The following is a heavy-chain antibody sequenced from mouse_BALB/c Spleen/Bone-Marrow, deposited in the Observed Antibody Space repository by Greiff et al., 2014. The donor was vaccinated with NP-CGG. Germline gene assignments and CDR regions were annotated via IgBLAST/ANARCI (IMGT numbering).Heavy chain of an antibody. V-gene: IGHV1-54*01. CDR3: ARRPWFAY. Sequence: VQLQQSGAEQVRPGTSVKVSCKAAGYAFTYYLIYWIKQRPGQRPGQGLEWIGVINPGTGGTNYNEKFKGRATLTADNSSSTAYMQLSSLTSDDSAVYFCARRPWFAYWGQGTLVTVSA. CDR2: INPGTGGT. CDR1: GYAFTYYL. J-gene: IGHJ3*01.